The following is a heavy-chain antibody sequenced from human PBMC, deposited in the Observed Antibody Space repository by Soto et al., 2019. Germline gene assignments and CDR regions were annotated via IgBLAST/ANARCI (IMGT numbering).Heavy chain of an antibody. CDR1: GFTFSSYA. J-gene: IGHJ6*03. CDR3: AKTAVPAAMDYYYYYYMDV. D-gene: IGHD2-2*01. Sequence: PGGSLRLSCAASGFTFSSYAMSWVRQAPGKGLEWVSAISGSGGSTYYADSVKGRFTISRDNSKNTPYLQMNSLRAEDTAVYYCAKTAVPAAMDYYYYYYMDVWGKGTTVTVSS. CDR2: ISGSGGST. V-gene: IGHV3-23*01.